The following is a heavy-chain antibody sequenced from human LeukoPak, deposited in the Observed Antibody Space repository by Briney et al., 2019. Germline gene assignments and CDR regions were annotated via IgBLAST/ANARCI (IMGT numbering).Heavy chain of an antibody. V-gene: IGHV4-4*07. J-gene: IGHJ5*02. D-gene: IGHD2-2*01. Sequence: SETLSLTCTVSGGSISSYYWSWIRQPAGKGLEWIGHIYTSGRTNYNPSLESRVTMSVDTSKNQLSLKLSSVTAADTAIYYCARSSTRNWFDPWGQGTLVTVSS. CDR3: ARSSTRNWFDP. CDR1: GGSISSYY. CDR2: IYTSGRT.